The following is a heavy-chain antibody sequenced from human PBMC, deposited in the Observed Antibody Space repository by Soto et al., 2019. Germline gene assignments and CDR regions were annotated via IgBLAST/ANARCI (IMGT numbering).Heavy chain of an antibody. CDR1: GGSISRYY. CDR2: IYYSGST. V-gene: IGHV4-59*08. CDR3: ARLPPISAADTSLFDY. Sequence: SETLSLTCTVSGGSISRYYWSWIRQPPGKGLGWIGYIYYSGSTSYNPSLKSRVTISVDTSKNQFSLILRSVTAADTAVYYCARLPPISAADTSLFDYWGEGTLVTVSS. J-gene: IGHJ4*02. D-gene: IGHD6-13*01.